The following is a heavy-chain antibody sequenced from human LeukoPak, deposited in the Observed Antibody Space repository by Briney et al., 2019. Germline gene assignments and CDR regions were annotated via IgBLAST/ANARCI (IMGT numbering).Heavy chain of an antibody. V-gene: IGHV4-34*01. J-gene: IGHJ5*02. CDR1: GGSLCAYY. CDR3: TGIATGFNWFDP. D-gene: IGHD6-13*01. Sequence: SETLSLTCAVDGGSLCAYYWSWIRQPPGQGLEWIGEINHSGSTNDNPSLKSRVTISVDTSKNQFSLKLSSVTAADTAVYYCTGIATGFNWFDPWGQGTLVTVSS. CDR2: INHSGST.